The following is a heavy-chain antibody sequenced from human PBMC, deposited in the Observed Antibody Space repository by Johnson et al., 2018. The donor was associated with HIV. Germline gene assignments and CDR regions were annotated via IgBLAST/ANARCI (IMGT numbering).Heavy chain of an antibody. Sequence: QMQLVESGGGVVQPGRSLRLSCAASGFTFSSYAMLWVRQAPGKGLEWVAVIYSGDNTFHADSVKGRFIISRDNSKNTLYLQMNSLRPEDTAVYYCARDGRDLVTRGSFDVWGQGTVVTVSS. CDR1: GFTFSSYA. J-gene: IGHJ3*01. D-gene: IGHD3-9*01. V-gene: IGHV3-30*14. CDR2: IYSGDNT. CDR3: ARDGRDLVTRGSFDV.